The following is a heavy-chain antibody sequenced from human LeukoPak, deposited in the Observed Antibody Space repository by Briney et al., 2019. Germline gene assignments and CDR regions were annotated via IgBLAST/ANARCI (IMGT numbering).Heavy chain of an antibody. Sequence: PVASVKVSCKASGYTFTGYYMHWVRQAPGQGLEWMGWINPNSGGTNYAQKFQGRVTMTRDTSISTAYMELSRLRSDDTAVYYCAREGLGPYSSSWYVYYYYYMDVWGKGTTVTVSS. CDR2: INPNSGGT. CDR3: AREGLGPYSSSWYVYYYYYMDV. D-gene: IGHD6-13*01. J-gene: IGHJ6*03. CDR1: GYTFTGYY. V-gene: IGHV1-2*02.